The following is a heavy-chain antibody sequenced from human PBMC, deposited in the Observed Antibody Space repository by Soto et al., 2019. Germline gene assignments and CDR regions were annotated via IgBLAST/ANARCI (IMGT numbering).Heavy chain of an antibody. D-gene: IGHD3-9*01. CDR1: GGSIGTYY. CDR3: ARHPGYYDNLTGYTAYYSDY. J-gene: IGHJ4*01. Sequence: SETLSLTCTVSGGSIGTYYWSWIRQPPGKGLEWIGYIYYRGNTDYNPSLKSRVTISLDTPKNQFSLKLSSVTAADTAVYYCARHPGYYDNLTGYTAYYSDYLGDGILVTVSP. CDR2: IYYRGNT. V-gene: IGHV4-59*08.